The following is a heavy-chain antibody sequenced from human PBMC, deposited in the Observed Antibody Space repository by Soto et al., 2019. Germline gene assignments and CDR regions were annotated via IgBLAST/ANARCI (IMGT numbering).Heavy chain of an antibody. CDR3: ARSGGVGATAFDY. D-gene: IGHD1-26*01. J-gene: IGHJ4*02. CDR1: GGSISSGGYY. V-gene: IGHV4-31*03. CDR2: IYYSGST. Sequence: QVQLQESGPGLVKPSQTLSLTCTVSGGSISSGGYYWSWIRQHPGKGLEWFGYIYYSGSTYYNPSLKSRVTVSVDTSKNQFSLKLSSVTAADTAVYYCARSGGVGATAFDYWGQGTLVTVSS.